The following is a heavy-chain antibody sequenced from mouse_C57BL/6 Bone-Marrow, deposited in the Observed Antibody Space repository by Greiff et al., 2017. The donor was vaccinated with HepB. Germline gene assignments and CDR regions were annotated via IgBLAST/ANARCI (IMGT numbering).Heavy chain of an antibody. Sequence: QVQLKESGAELVRPGASVTLSCKASGYTFTDYEMHWVKQTPVHGLEWIGAIDPETGGTAYNQKFKGKAILTADKSSSTAYMELRSLTSEDSAVYYCTRGGDGYHSWFAYWGQGTLVTVSA. J-gene: IGHJ3*01. CDR2: IDPETGGT. CDR3: TRGGDGYHSWFAY. CDR1: GYTFTDYE. D-gene: IGHD2-3*01. V-gene: IGHV1-15*01.